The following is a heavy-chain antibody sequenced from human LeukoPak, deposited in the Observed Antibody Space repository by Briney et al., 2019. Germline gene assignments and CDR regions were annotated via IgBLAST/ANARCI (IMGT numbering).Heavy chain of an antibody. D-gene: IGHD6-19*01. CDR1: GGSFSGYY. J-gene: IGHJ6*02. CDR3: ARAQWLENYYYYGMDV. V-gene: IGHV4-34*01. Sequence: SETLSLTCAVYGGSFSGYYWSWIRQPPGKELEWIGEINHSGSTNYNPSLKSRVTMSVDTSKNQFSLKLSSVTAADTAVYYCARAQWLENYYYYGMDVWGQGTTVTVSS. CDR2: INHSGST.